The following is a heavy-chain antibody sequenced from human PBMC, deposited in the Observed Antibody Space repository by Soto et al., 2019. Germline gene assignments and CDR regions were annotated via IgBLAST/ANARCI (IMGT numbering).Heavy chain of an antibody. CDR2: INHSGST. D-gene: IGHD2-15*01. Sequence: SETLCLTCTVSGGSISGYYWSWIRQPPGKGLEWIGEINHSGSTNYNPSLKSRVTISVDTSKNQFSLKLSSVTAADTAVYYCARAHIVVVVAMRARFDPWGQGTLVTVSS. V-gene: IGHV4-34*01. CDR1: GGSISGYY. CDR3: ARAHIVVVVAMRARFDP. J-gene: IGHJ5*02.